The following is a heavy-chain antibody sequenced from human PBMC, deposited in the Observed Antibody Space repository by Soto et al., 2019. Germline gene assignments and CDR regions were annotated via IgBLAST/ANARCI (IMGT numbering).Heavy chain of an antibody. CDR2: IYYSGST. V-gene: IGHV4-31*03. J-gene: IGHJ5*02. Sequence: QVQLQESGPGLVKPSQTLSLTCTVSGGSISSGGYYWSWIRQHPGKGLEWIGYIYYSGSTYYNPSLKSRVTISVDTSKNQFSLKLSSVTAADTAVYYCARTVTERFLDWLLNLGWFDPWGQGTLVTVSS. CDR1: GGSISSGGYY. CDR3: ARTVTERFLDWLLNLGWFDP. D-gene: IGHD3-3*01.